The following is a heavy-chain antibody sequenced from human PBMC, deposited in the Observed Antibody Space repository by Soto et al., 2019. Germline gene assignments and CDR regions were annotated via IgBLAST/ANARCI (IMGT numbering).Heavy chain of an antibody. D-gene: IGHD1-26*01. Sequence: TLSLTCTVSGGSINSGDYSWTWIRQPPGKGLEWIGYINHTGTTYYNMSLKSRVTISVDRSKNQFSLKLSSVTAADTAVYYCARARDSWVGAQAHWFDPWGQGTLVTVS. CDR3: ARARDSWVGAQAHWFDP. CDR2: INHTGTT. J-gene: IGHJ5*02. V-gene: IGHV4-30-2*01. CDR1: GGSINSGDYS.